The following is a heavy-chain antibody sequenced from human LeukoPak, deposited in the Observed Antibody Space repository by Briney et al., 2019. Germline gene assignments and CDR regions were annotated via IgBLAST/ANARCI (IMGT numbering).Heavy chain of an antibody. CDR2: MNQGGSEK. J-gene: IGHJ4*02. CDR1: GFTFGSHW. CDR3: VRGADTGYSSDS. V-gene: IGHV3-7*01. Sequence: GGSLRLFCAASGFTFGSHWMSWVRQPPGMGLEWVANMNQGGSEKYYVDSVEGRFTISRDNAKNSLYLQMNSLRVDDTAVYYCVRGADTGYSSDSWGQGTLVTVSS. D-gene: IGHD3-9*01.